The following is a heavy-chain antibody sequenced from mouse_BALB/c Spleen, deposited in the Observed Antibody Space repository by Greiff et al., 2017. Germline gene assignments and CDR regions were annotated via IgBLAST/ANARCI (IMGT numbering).Heavy chain of an antibody. V-gene: IGHV14-3*02. CDR1: GFNIKDTY. Sequence: EVQLQQSGAELVKPGASVKLSCTASGFNIKDTYMHWVKQRPEQGLEWIGRIDPANGNTKYDPKFQGKATITADTSSNTAYLQLSSLTSEDTAVYYCARDYYGSSGAWFAYWGQGTLVTVAA. CDR2: IDPANGNT. CDR3: ARDYYGSSGAWFAY. J-gene: IGHJ3*01. D-gene: IGHD1-1*01.